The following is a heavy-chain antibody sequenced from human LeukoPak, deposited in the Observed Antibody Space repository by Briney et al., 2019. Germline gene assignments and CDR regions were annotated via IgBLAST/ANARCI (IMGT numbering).Heavy chain of an antibody. CDR2: INPNSGGT. D-gene: IGHD2-2*01. CDR1: GYTFTGYY. V-gene: IGHV1-2*02. CDR3: ARVQGYCSSTSCYPDTNFDY. J-gene: IGHJ4*02. Sequence: ASVKVSCKASGYTFTGYYMHWVRRAPGQGLEWMGSINPNSGGTNYAQKFQGRVTMTRDTSISTAYMELSRLRSDDTAVYYCARVQGYCSSTSCYPDTNFDYWAREPWSPSPQ.